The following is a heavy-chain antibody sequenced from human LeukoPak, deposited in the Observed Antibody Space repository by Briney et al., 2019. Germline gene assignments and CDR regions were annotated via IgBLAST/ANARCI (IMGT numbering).Heavy chain of an antibody. J-gene: IGHJ4*02. Sequence: PSEALSLTCSVSDGSITRSSYYWGWIRQTPGEGLDWIGSIYYSGIAYYNPFLQGRVTMSVDTSKNQFSLKLNSVTVADTAVYFCARLRVTTGFDYWGQGIPVTVSS. D-gene: IGHD2-21*02. CDR3: ARLRVTTGFDY. CDR1: DGSITRSSYY. V-gene: IGHV4-39*01. CDR2: IYYSGIA.